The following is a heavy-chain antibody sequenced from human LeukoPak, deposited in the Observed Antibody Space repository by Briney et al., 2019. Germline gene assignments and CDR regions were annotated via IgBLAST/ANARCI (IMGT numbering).Heavy chain of an antibody. Sequence: GGSLRLSCAASGFTFSSYSMNWVRQAPGKGLEWVSSISSSSSYIYYADSVKGRFTISRDNAKNSLYLQMNSLRAEDTAVYYCARADYDSSGYYHYYFDYWGQGTLVTVSS. CDR2: ISSSSSYI. CDR3: ARADYDSSGYYHYYFDY. CDR1: GFTFSSYS. D-gene: IGHD3-22*01. V-gene: IGHV3-21*01. J-gene: IGHJ4*02.